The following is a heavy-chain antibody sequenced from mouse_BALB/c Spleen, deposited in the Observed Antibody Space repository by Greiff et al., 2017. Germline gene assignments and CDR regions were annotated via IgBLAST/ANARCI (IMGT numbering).Heavy chain of an antibody. V-gene: IGHV1-31*01. CDR1: GYSFTGYY. CDR2: INPYNGAT. CDR3: AREGVVAHYYAMDY. D-gene: IGHD1-1*01. J-gene: IGHJ4*01. Sequence: EVQLQQSGPELVKPGASVKISCKASGYSFTGYYMHWVKQSHVKSLEWIGRINPYNGATSYNQNFKDKASLTVDKSSSTAYMELHSLTSEDSAVYYCAREGVVAHYYAMDYWGQGTSVTVSS.